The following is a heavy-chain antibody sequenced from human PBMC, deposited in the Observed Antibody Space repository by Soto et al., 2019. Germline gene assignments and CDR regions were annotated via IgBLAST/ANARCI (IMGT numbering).Heavy chain of an antibody. Sequence: GGSLRLSCTASSFIFINYAMSWVRQAPGKGLEWLSSISGSDGTTYYADSVKGRFTISRDNAKNTLYLQMNSLRAEDTALYYCARDKLKRTTVTTMFFDYWGQGTLVTVSS. D-gene: IGHD4-17*01. CDR1: SFIFINYA. CDR2: ISGSDGTT. V-gene: IGHV3-23*01. J-gene: IGHJ4*02. CDR3: ARDKLKRTTVTTMFFDY.